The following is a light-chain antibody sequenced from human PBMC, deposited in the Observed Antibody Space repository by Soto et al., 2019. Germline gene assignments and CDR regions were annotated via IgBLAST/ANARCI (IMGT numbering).Light chain of an antibody. J-gene: IGKJ3*01. CDR3: QQYSDWPL. V-gene: IGKV3-15*01. Sequence: VMARTSGRSPLSQKKRATLSCRASQSVSSSYLAWYQQKPGRAPRLLIYDASTRATGIPARFSGSGSGTEFTLPISSLQAEDFAAYYCQQYSDWPLFGPGTKVDN. CDR1: QSVSSSY. CDR2: DAS.